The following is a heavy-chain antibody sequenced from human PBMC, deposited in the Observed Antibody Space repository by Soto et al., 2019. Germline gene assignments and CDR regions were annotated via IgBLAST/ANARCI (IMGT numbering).Heavy chain of an antibody. CDR2: IYPGDSDT. J-gene: IGHJ4*02. D-gene: IGHD6-13*01. Sequence: GESLKISCKGSGYSFTSYWIGWVRQMPGKGLEWMGIIYPGDSDTGYSPSVQGQVTISADKSFSNAYLQWSSLKASDTAMYCCARRKGYSSSWYYFDYWGQGTLVTVSS. CDR3: ARRKGYSSSWYYFDY. CDR1: GYSFTSYW. V-gene: IGHV5-51*01.